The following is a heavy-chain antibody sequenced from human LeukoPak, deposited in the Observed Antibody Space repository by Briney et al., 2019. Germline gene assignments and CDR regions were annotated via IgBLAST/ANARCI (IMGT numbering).Heavy chain of an antibody. J-gene: IGHJ4*02. Sequence: GGPLRLSCAASGFTFSTYNMNWVRQAPGKGLEWVSSISSSSSYIYYEDSVKGRFTISRDNAKNSLYLQMNSLRAEDTAVYYCARALSPYSSGWYSDYWGQGTLVTVSS. D-gene: IGHD6-19*01. V-gene: IGHV3-21*01. CDR2: ISSSSSYI. CDR1: GFTFSTYN. CDR3: ARALSPYSSGWYSDY.